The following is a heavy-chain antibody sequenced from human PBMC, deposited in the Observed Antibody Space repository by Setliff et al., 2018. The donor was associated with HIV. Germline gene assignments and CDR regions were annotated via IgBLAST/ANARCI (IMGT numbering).Heavy chain of an antibody. J-gene: IGHJ4*02. CDR1: EFTFSSYA. V-gene: IGHV3-23*01. CDR2: ISVSGGST. Sequence: GESLKISCAASEFTFSSYAMSWVRQAPGKGLEWVSSISVSGGSTYYADSVKGRFTISRDNSKNTLSLQMNSLRAEDTAVYYCAKDRGSGYYSPSDYWGQGALVTVSS. D-gene: IGHD3-22*01. CDR3: AKDRGSGYYSPSDY.